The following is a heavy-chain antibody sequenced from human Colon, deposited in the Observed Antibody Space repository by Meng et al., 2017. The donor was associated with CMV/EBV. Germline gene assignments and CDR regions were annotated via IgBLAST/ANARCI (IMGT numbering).Heavy chain of an antibody. CDR1: GGSISNYY. CDR2: IYYIGSA. D-gene: IGHD2-2*01. V-gene: IGHV4-59*01. Sequence: GSLRLSCTVSGGSISNYYWSWIRQSPGRGLEWIGYIYYIGSATYNASLKSRVTISVDTSKNQFSLKLSSVTAADTAVYYCARSKDIVIVEAAQAAFDIWGQGTMVTVSS. CDR3: ARSKDIVIVEAAQAAFDI. J-gene: IGHJ3*02.